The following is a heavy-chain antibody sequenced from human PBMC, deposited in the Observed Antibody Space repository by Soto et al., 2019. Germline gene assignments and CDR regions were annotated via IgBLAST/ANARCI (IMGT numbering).Heavy chain of an antibody. J-gene: IGHJ6*02. CDR3: ANFWSGTYGMDV. V-gene: IGHV3-23*01. D-gene: IGHD3-3*01. CDR1: GFTFSSYA. Sequence: GGSLRLSCAASGFTFSSYAMSWVRQAPGKGLEWVSAISGSGGSTYYADSVKGRFTISRDNSKNTLYLQMNSLRAEDTAVYYCANFWSGTYGMDVWRQGTTVTVSS. CDR2: ISGSGGST.